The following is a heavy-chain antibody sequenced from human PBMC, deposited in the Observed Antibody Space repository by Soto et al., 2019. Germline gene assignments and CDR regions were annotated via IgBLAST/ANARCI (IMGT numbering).Heavy chain of an antibody. V-gene: IGHV3-7*01. J-gene: IGHJ4*02. D-gene: IGHD2-15*01. CDR1: GFAFSVYW. CDR2: VKQDGSEK. Sequence: LRLSCAASGFAFSVYWMRWDRLASGKGLECVATVKQDGSEKYYVDSVKGRFTISRDNARNSLYLQMNSLRVEDTAVYYCARPHGSGASCWGRGPLIT. CDR3: ARPHGSGASC.